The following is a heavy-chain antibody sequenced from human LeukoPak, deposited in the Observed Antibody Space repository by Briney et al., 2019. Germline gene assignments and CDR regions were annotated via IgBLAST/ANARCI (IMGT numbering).Heavy chain of an antibody. CDR3: ARDPYSGNYGNYYYYYMDV. Sequence: GGSLRLSCAASGFTFNNYNMNWVRQAPGKALEWVSSITSSGAYIFYADSVKGRFTISRDNAKNSLYLQMNSLGPEDTAVYYCARDPYSGNYGNYYYYYMDVWGKGTTVTISS. J-gene: IGHJ6*03. V-gene: IGHV3-21*01. D-gene: IGHD1-26*01. CDR1: GFTFNNYN. CDR2: ITSSGAYI.